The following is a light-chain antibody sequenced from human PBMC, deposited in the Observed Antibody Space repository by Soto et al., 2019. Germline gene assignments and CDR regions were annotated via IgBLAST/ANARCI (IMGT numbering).Light chain of an antibody. Sequence: QSALTQPPSASGSPGQSVTISCTGTSSDVGGYNSVSWYQQHPGKAPKLMIYEVSKRPSGVPDRFSGSKSGNTASLTVSGLQAEDEAGYYCSSYTGSNNWVFGGGTKVTVL. V-gene: IGLV2-8*01. CDR2: EVS. J-gene: IGLJ3*02. CDR3: SSYTGSNNWV. CDR1: SSDVGGYNS.